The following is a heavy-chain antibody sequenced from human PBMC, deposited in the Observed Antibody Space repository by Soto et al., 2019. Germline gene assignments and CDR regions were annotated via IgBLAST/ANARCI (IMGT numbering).Heavy chain of an antibody. J-gene: IGHJ5*02. V-gene: IGHV1-18*01. Sequence: SVKVSCKSSGYTFFTYDISWVRQAPGQGLEWMGWISTYSGDTKYAQKFQGRVTMTTDTSTTTAYLELRSLRSDDTAVYYCARHHGPTTSENWFDPWGQGTLVTVSS. CDR2: ISTYSGDT. D-gene: IGHD5-12*01. CDR3: ARHHGPTTSENWFDP. CDR1: GYTFFTYD.